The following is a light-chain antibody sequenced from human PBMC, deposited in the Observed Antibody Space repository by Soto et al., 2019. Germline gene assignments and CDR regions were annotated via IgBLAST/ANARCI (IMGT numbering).Light chain of an antibody. V-gene: IGKV1-5*01. J-gene: IGKJ1*01. CDR2: DAS. CDR1: QSVRNW. CDR3: QQYNAFPPT. Sequence: DIPMTQSPSTLSASVGDRVTLSCRASQSVRNWLAWFQQKPGKAPKLLVYDASSLESGVPSRFSGRGSGTEFTLTISGLQPDDFTTYYCQQYNAFPPTFGQGTKVEI.